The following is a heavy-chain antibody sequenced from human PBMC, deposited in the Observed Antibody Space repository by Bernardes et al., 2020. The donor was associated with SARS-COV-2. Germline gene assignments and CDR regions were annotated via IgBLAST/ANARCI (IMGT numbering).Heavy chain of an antibody. J-gene: IGHJ6*02. D-gene: IGHD2-2*01. V-gene: IGHV1-2*02. CDR1: GYTFTGYY. Sequence: ASVKVSCKASGYTFTGYYMHWVRQAPGQGLEWMGWINPNSGGTNYAQKFQGRVTMTRDTSISTAYMELSRLRSDDTAVYYCAREGPVCSSTSCYRPIAYYYYGMDVWGQGTTVTVSS. CDR2: INPNSGGT. CDR3: AREGPVCSSTSCYRPIAYYYYGMDV.